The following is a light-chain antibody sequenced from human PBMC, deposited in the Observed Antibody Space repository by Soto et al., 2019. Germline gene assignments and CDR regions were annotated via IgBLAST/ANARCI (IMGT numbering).Light chain of an antibody. CDR3: QTWGTGIQV. CDR1: SGHSSYA. J-gene: IGLJ2*01. CDR2: VNSDGSH. Sequence: QLVLTQSPSASASLRDSVKLTCTLSSGHSSYAIAWHQQQPEKGPRFLMKVNSDGSHSKGDGIPDRFSGSSSGAERYVTISSLQSEDEADYYCQTWGTGIQVFGGGTKLTVL. V-gene: IGLV4-69*01.